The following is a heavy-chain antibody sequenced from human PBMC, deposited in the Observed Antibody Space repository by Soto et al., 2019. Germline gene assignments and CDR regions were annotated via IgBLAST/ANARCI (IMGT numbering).Heavy chain of an antibody. D-gene: IGHD4-4*01. Sequence: EVQLVESGGGLVQPGGSLRLSCAASGFTFSSYDMHWVRQATGKGLEWVSAIGTAGYTYYPGSVKGRFTISRENAKNSLYLQMNSMRAEDTAVYYCARDQSYSNWGYWYCDLWGRGTLVTVSS. J-gene: IGHJ2*01. CDR3: ARDQSYSNWGYWYCDL. V-gene: IGHV3-13*01. CDR1: GFTFSSYD. CDR2: IGTAGYT.